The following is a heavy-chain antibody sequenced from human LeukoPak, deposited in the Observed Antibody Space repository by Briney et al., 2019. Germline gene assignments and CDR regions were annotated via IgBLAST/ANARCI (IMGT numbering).Heavy chain of an antibody. D-gene: IGHD3-22*01. CDR2: IYYSGST. CDR1: GGSISSGSYS. CDR3: ARDGSYDSSGYYYGGAFDY. V-gene: IGHV4-30-4*07. J-gene: IGHJ4*02. Sequence: SETLSLTCTVSGGSISSGSYSWSWIRQPPGKGLEWIGYIYYSGSTYYNPSLKSRVTISVDTSKNQFSLKLSSVTAADTAVYYCARDGSYDSSGYYYGGAFDYWGQGTLVTVSS.